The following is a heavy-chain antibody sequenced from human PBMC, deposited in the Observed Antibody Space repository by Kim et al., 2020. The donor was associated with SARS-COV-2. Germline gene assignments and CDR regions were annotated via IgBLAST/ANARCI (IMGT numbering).Heavy chain of an antibody. CDR2: ISYDGSNK. J-gene: IGHJ6*02. Sequence: GGSLRLSCAASGFTFSSYAMHWVRQAPGKGLEWVAVISYDGSNKYYADSVKGRFTISRDNSKNTLYLQMNSLRAEDTAVYYCARDLLYDILTEGDVWGQGTTVTVSS. V-gene: IGHV3-30*04. CDR1: GFTFSSYA. D-gene: IGHD3-9*01. CDR3: ARDLLYDILTEGDV.